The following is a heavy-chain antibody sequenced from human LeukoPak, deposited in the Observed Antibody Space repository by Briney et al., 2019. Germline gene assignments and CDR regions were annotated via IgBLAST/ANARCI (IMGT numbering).Heavy chain of an antibody. CDR1: GGSISSYY. CDR3: ARGRQLWLQYYFDY. CDR2: IYYSGST. V-gene: IGHV4-59*01. D-gene: IGHD5-18*01. J-gene: IGHJ4*02. Sequence: PSETLSLTCTVSGGSISSYYWSWIRQPPGKGLEWIGYIYYSGSTNYNLSLKSRVTISVDTSKNQFSLKLSSVTAADTAVYYCARGRQLWLQYYFDYWGQGTLVTVSS.